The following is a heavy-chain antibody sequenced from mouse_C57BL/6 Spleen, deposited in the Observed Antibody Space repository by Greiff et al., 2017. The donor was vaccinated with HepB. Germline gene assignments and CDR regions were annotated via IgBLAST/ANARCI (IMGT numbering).Heavy chain of an antibody. CDR1: GYSITSGYY. Sequence: VQLQESGPGLVKPSQSLSLTCSVTGYSITSGYYWNWIRQFPGNKLEWMGYISYDGSNNYNPSLKNRISITRDTSKNQFFLKLNSVTTEDTATYYCARGGYDGYFHWGQGTSVTVSS. CDR3: ARGGYDGYFH. CDR2: ISYDGSN. D-gene: IGHD2-3*01. V-gene: IGHV3-6*01. J-gene: IGHJ4*01.